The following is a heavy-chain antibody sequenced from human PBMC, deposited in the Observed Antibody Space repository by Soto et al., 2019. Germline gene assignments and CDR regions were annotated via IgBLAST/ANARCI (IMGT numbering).Heavy chain of an antibody. V-gene: IGHV3-49*04. CDR3: ARGYYNSGSYSFDY. CDR1: GFTFGDYA. CDR2: IRRKDYGGTT. Sequence: SLRLSCTTSGFTFGDYALSWVRQAPGKGLEWVGFIRRKDYGGTTEYGASVKGRFTISRDDSKSIAYLQLNSLETEDTAVYYCARGYYNSGSYSFDYWGQGTTVTVSS. D-gene: IGHD3-10*01. J-gene: IGHJ4*02.